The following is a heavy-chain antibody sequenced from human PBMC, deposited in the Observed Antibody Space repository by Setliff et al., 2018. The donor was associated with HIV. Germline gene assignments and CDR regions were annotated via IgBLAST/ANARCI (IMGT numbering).Heavy chain of an antibody. CDR2: IFYTGST. Sequence: SETLSLTCTVSGGSISSYYWTWLRQFPGKGLEWLGFIFYTGSTTYNPSLNSRVTISVDSSRNQFSLRLSSVTAADTAVYYCARHRYYDILFDPWGQGTLVTVSS. J-gene: IGHJ5*02. D-gene: IGHD3-9*01. CDR3: ARHRYYDILFDP. CDR1: GGSISSYY. V-gene: IGHV4-59*08.